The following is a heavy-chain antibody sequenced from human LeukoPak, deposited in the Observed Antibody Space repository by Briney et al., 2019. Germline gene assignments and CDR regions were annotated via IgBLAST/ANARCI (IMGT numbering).Heavy chain of an antibody. J-gene: IGHJ4*02. D-gene: IGHD3-9*01. CDR1: GFTFSSYA. V-gene: IGHV3-23*01. CDR2: ISGSGGST. CDR3: AKDHYDILTGYLGVFDY. Sequence: GGSLRLSCAASGFTFSSYAMSWVRQALGKGLEWVSAISGSGGSTYYADSVKGRFTISRDNSKNTLYLQMNSLRAEDTAVYYCAKDHYDILTGYLGVFDYWGQGTLVTVSS.